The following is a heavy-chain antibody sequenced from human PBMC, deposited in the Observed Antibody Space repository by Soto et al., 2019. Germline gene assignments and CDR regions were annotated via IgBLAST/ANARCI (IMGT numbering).Heavy chain of an antibody. CDR1: GGSISSGGYY. V-gene: IGHV4-31*03. J-gene: IGHJ1*01. CDR2: IYYSGST. D-gene: IGHD3-3*01. CDR3: ARDISIFGVVIPIFQH. Sequence: SETLSLTCTVSGGSISSGGYYWSWIRQHPGKGLEWIGYIYYSGSTYYNPSLKSRVTISVDTSKNQFSLKLSSVTAADTAVYYCARDISIFGVVIPIFQHWGQGTLVTVSS.